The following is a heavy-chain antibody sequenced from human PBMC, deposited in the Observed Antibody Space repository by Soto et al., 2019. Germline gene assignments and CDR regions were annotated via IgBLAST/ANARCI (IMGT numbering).Heavy chain of an antibody. J-gene: IGHJ4*02. Sequence: QVQLVESGGGVVQPGTSLRLSCAASGFVFSNYGMHWVRQAPGKGLEWVALISFDGKNRNYADSVKGRFTIYRDNPKNTLYLEMNSLRPEDTAFYYCAKRGGVVGGSERPFFEYWGQGTLVTVSS. CDR2: ISFDGKNR. V-gene: IGHV3-30*18. CDR1: GFVFSNYG. CDR3: AKRGGVVGGSERPFFEY. D-gene: IGHD2-15*01.